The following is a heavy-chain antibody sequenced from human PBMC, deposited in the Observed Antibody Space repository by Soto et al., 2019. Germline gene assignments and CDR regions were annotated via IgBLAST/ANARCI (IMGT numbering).Heavy chain of an antibody. CDR1: GYSISSSNW. CDR2: IYYSGTT. CDR3: ARREVQGPIDY. Sequence: SETLSLTCAVSGYSISSSNWWGWIRQPPGKGLEWIGYIYYSGTTYYNPSLKSRVTMSVDTSKNQFSLKLTSVTAVDTAVYYCARREVQGPIDYWGQGTLVTVS. D-gene: IGHD1-26*01. V-gene: IGHV4-28*01. J-gene: IGHJ4*02.